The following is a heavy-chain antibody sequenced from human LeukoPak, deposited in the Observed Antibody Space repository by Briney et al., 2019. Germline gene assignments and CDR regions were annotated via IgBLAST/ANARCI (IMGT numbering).Heavy chain of an antibody. J-gene: IGHJ4*02. V-gene: IGHV4-39*07. Sequence: SETLSLTCSVSGVSISSDYYYWTWIRQPPGKGLEWIGEIYHSGSTNYNPSLKSRVTISVDKSKNQFSLKLSSVTAADTAVYYCARSKRGGYNPYYFDYWGQGTLVTVSS. CDR1: GVSISSDYYY. CDR3: ARSKRGGYNPYYFDY. D-gene: IGHD5-24*01. CDR2: IYHSGST.